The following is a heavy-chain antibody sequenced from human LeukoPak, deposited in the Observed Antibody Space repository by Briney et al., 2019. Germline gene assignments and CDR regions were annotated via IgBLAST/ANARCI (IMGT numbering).Heavy chain of an antibody. D-gene: IGHD4-11*01. V-gene: IGHV5-51*01. CDR3: ARPAVTTSFYFDY. CDR2: IYPGDSDT. Sequence: GESLKISCKGSGYRFSNFWIGWVRQMPGKGLEWMGIIYPGDSDTRYSPSFQGQVTISADKSISTAYLQWSSLKASDTAMYYCARPAVTTSFYFDYWGQGTLVTVSS. J-gene: IGHJ4*02. CDR1: GYRFSNFW.